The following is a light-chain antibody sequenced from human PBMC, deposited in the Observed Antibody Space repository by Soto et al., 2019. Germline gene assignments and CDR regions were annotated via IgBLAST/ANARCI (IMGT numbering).Light chain of an antibody. J-gene: IGLJ2*01. CDR1: SSDIGDYNF. Sequence: QSALTQPPSASGSPGQSVTISCTGTSSDIGDYNFVSWYQHHPGKAPKLMIFEVTKRPSGVPYRFSGAKSGNTASLTVSGRQAVDEADYYCSSYRGSNPYVVFGGGTKLTVL. CDR3: SSYRGSNPYVV. CDR2: EVT. V-gene: IGLV2-8*01.